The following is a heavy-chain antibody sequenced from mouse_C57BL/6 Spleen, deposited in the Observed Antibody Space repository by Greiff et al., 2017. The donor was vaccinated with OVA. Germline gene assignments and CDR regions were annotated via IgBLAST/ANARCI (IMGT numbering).Heavy chain of an antibody. Sequence: QVQLQQPGAELVRPGSSVKLSCKASGYTFTSYWMDWVKQRPGQGLEWIGNIYPSDSESHYNQKFKDKATLTVAKSSSTAYLQLSRLTAEGSAVYYCARRGSCGSSYWYFDVWGTGTTVTVSS. CDR3: ARRGSCGSSYWYFDV. CDR1: GYTFTSYW. J-gene: IGHJ1*03. D-gene: IGHD1-1*01. CDR2: IYPSDSES. V-gene: IGHV1-61*01.